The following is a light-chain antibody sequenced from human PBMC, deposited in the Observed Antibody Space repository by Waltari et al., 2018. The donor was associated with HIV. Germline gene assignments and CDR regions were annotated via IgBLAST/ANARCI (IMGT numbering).Light chain of an antibody. Sequence: ATRMTQSPPSVSAATGDTVTITCRASRDIDTHLAWYQHKPGSAHHLLIYGASTLQKGVPPRFSGSGSGTFFSLTVTCLQSEDFATYFCQQYHDSPRTFGLGTTV. CDR3: QQYHDSPRT. CDR2: GAS. CDR1: RDIDTH. V-gene: IGKV1-8*01. J-gene: IGKJ1*01.